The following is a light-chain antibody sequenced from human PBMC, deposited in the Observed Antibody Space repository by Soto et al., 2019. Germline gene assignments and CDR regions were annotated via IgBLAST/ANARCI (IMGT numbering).Light chain of an antibody. V-gene: IGLV2-23*02. J-gene: IGLJ1*01. CDR2: EVY. CDR1: SSNVGDYNL. CDR3: CSYAGRDTYV. Sequence: QSVLTQPASVSGSPGQSITISCTGTSSNVGDYNLVSWYQQHPGKAPKLLIHEVYKRSSGVSDRFSGSKFGVTASLTISGLQAEDEVDYYCCSYAGRDTYVFGTGTKVTV.